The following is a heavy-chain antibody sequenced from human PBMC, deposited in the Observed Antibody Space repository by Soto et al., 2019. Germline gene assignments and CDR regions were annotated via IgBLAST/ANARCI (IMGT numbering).Heavy chain of an antibody. CDR3: AHRPLSTTGAFDP. V-gene: IGHV2-5*02. CDR2: IYWDDDK. D-gene: IGHD7-27*01. CDR1: GFSLTRGVG. J-gene: IGHJ5*02. Sequence: QITLKESGPALVKPTQTLTLTCTFSGFSLTRGVGVAWIRQPPGKALEWLALIYWDDDKRYSSSLKSRLTITKDTSKHQMVLIMTNIAPVDTATYYCAHRPLSTTGAFDPWGQGTLVTVSS.